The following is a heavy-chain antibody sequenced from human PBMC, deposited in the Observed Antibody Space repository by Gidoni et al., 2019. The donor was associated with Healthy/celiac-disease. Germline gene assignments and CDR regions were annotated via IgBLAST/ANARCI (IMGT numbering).Heavy chain of an antibody. D-gene: IGHD2-2*01. CDR3: ATLWGVVVVPAAPRDY. CDR1: AFTFSSYW. CDR2: INSDGSST. J-gene: IGHJ4*02. Sequence: EVQLVESGGGLVQPVGSLRLSCAASAFTFSSYWMHWVRQAPGKGLVWVSRINSDGSSTSYADSVKGRFTISRDNAKNTLYLQMNSLRAEDTAVYYCATLWGVVVVPAAPRDYWGQGTLVTVSS. V-gene: IGHV3-74*01.